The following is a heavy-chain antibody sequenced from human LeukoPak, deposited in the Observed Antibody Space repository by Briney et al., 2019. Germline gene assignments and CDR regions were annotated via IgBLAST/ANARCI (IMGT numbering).Heavy chain of an antibody. J-gene: IGHJ5*02. CDR1: GFIFSNYA. V-gene: IGHV3-23*01. CDR3: AKGTTNWPPRCFDP. CDR2: ISPSGGVT. D-gene: IGHD1-1*01. Sequence: PGGSLRLSCVASGFIFSNYAMNWVRQAPGKGLEWVSTISPSGGVTYNADYVKGRFTISRDNSKNTLYLQMNTLRGEDTAVYYCAKGTTNWPPRCFDPWGQGTLVTVSS.